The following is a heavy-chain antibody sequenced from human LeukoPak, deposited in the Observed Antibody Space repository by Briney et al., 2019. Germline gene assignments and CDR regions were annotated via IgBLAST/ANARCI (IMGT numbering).Heavy chain of an antibody. J-gene: IGHJ4*02. V-gene: IGHV3-23*01. CDR3: AKHDYGDFTPSPFPI. CDR1: GFTFRSYA. CDR2: FTNSGGST. D-gene: IGHD4-17*01. Sequence: RGSLRLSCAASGFTFRSYAMSWVRPALGKGLEWVCNFTNSGGSTYHADSVKGRFTISRDNSKNTLSLQMNSLRAEDTAVYYCAKHDYGDFTPSPFPIWGQGTLVTVSS.